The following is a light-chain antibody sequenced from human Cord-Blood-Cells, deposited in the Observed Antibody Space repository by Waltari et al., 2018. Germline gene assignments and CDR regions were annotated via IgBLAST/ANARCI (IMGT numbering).Light chain of an antibody. Sequence: AIQMPQSPSSLSASVGARLTFTCRASQGIRNDLGWYQQKPGKAPKLLIYAASSLQSGVPSRFSGSGSGTDFTLTISSLQPEDFATYYCLQDYNYPFTFGPGTKVDIK. J-gene: IGKJ3*01. CDR1: QGIRND. CDR3: LQDYNYPFT. CDR2: AAS. V-gene: IGKV1-6*01.